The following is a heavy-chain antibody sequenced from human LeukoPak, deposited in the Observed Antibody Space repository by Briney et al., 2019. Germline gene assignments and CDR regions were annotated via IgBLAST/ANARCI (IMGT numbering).Heavy chain of an antibody. CDR1: GGTFSSYA. CDR3: ARDLYCSGGSCYSD. Sequence: SVKVSCKASGGTFSSYAIGWVRQAPGQGLEWMGRIIPIFGTANYAQKFQGRVTITTDESTSTAYMELSSLRSEDTAVYYCARDLYCSGGSCYSDWGQGTLVTVSS. D-gene: IGHD2-15*01. V-gene: IGHV1-69*05. J-gene: IGHJ4*02. CDR2: IIPIFGTA.